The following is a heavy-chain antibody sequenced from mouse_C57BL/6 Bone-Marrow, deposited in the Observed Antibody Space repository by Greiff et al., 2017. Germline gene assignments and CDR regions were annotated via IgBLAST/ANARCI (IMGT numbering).Heavy chain of an antibody. CDR2: ISNLAYSI. J-gene: IGHJ1*03. CDR1: GFTFSDYG. CDR3: ARKTVVATDWYLDV. V-gene: IGHV5-15*01. Sequence: DVMLVESGGGLVQPGGSLKLSCAASGFTFSDYGMAWVRQAPRKGPEWVAFISNLAYSIYYADTVTGRFTISRENAKNTLYLERSSLRSEDTAMYYCARKTVVATDWYLDVWGTGTTVTVSS. D-gene: IGHD1-1*01.